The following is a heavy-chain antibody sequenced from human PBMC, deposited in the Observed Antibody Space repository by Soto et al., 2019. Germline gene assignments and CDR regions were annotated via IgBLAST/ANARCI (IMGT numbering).Heavy chain of an antibody. CDR2: ISYSDSVI. D-gene: IGHD1-26*01. Sequence: GGSLSLSCAASGFPFSDYYMSWIRQAPGKGLEWISYISYSDSVISYADSVKGRFTVSRDNAKNSLYLQMNSLRAEDTAMYYCARTRPYLPTDWGQGTMVTVSS. CDR1: GFPFSDYY. V-gene: IGHV3-11*01. J-gene: IGHJ4*01. CDR3: ARTRPYLPTD.